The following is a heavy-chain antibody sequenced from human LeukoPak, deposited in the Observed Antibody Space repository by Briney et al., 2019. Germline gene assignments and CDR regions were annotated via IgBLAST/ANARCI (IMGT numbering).Heavy chain of an antibody. J-gene: IGHJ6*03. D-gene: IGHD2-2*02. Sequence: GSSVKVSCKASGGTFSSYAISWVRQAPGQGLEWMGGIIPIFGTANYAQKFQGRVTITADEPTSTAYMELSSLRSEDTAVYYCARGRCSTSCHKDYYYMDVWGKGTTVTVSS. V-gene: IGHV1-69*01. CDR3: ARGRCSTSCHKDYYYMDV. CDR2: IIPIFGTA. CDR1: GGTFSSYA.